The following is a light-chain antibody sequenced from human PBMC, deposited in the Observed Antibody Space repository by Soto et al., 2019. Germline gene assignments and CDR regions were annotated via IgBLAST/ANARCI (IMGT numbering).Light chain of an antibody. Sequence: DIQITHSPSSLSASVGDRVTITCLASQSISSYLNWYQQKPGKAPKLLIYAASSLQSGVPSRFSGSGSGTDFTLTISSLQPEDFATYYCQQSYSTPPWTFGQGTKVDI. V-gene: IGKV1-39*01. J-gene: IGKJ1*01. CDR1: QSISSY. CDR2: AAS. CDR3: QQSYSTPPWT.